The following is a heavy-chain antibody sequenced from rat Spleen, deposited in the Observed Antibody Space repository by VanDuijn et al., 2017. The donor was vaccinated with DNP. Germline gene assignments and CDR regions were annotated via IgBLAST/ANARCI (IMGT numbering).Heavy chain of an antibody. CDR3: ARLPIYDYSSFTFVY. J-gene: IGHJ3*01. Sequence: EVQLVESGGDLVQPGRSLKLSCVASGFTFDNYWMTWIRQVPGKGLEWVASITSSGGNTYYRDSVKGRFTISRDNAKNTQYLQMDRLRSEDTATYYCARLPIYDYSSFTFVYWGQGTLVTVSS. CDR2: ITSSGGNT. CDR1: GFTFDNYW. D-gene: IGHD1-2*01. V-gene: IGHV5-31*01.